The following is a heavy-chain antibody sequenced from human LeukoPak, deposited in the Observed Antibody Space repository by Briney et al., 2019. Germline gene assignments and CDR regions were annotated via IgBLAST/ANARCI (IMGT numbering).Heavy chain of an antibody. J-gene: IGHJ6*04. CDR3: AELGITMIGGV. D-gene: IGHD3-10*02. Sequence: PGGSLRLSCAASGFTFSSYAMSRVRQPPGKGLEWGSAISATGPYYADSVKCRFTISRDNAKNSLYLQMNSLGAEDTSVYYCAELGITMIGGVWGKGTTVTVSS. CDR2: ISATGP. CDR1: GFTFSSYA. V-gene: IGHV3-23*01.